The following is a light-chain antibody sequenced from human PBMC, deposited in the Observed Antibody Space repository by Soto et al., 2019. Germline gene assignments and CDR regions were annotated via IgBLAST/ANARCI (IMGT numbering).Light chain of an antibody. Sequence: EIVLTQSPGTLSLSPGDRATLSCRASQIVNNNFLAWYQQKPGQATRLLIYDASARLTGIPDRFSGSGSGTDFTLTISRLEPEDFAVYYCQHYGASLPFGGGTKVEIK. CDR1: QIVNNNF. CDR2: DAS. V-gene: IGKV3-20*01. J-gene: IGKJ4*01. CDR3: QHYGASLP.